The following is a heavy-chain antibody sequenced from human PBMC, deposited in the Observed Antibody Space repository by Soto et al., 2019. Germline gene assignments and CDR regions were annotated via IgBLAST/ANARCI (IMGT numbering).Heavy chain of an antibody. J-gene: IGHJ4*02. CDR1: GFTFSSYA. D-gene: IGHD3-10*01. V-gene: IGHV3-30-3*01. CDR2: ISYGGSNK. CDR3: ARDHGVLWFGELLVNYYFDC. Sequence: QVQLVESGGGVVQPGRSLRLSCAASGFTFSSYAMNWVRQAPGKGLEWVSVISYGGSNKYYADSVKGRFTISRDNSKNTLYMQMNSLRAEDTAVYYCARDHGVLWFGELLVNYYFDCWGQGTLVSVSS.